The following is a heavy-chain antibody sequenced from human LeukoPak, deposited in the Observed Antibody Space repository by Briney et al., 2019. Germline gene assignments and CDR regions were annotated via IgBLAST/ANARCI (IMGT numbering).Heavy chain of an antibody. D-gene: IGHD3-22*01. J-gene: IGHJ4*02. CDR3: AGYDSSGFYNY. CDR1: DFSISSGYY. CDR2: IYHSGST. V-gene: IGHV4-38-2*02. Sequence: SETLSLTCTVSDFSISSGYYWGWIRQPPGRGLEWIGSIYHSGSTYYNPSLRSRVAISVDTSKNQFSLKLSSVTAADTAVYYCAGYDSSGFYNYWGQGTLVTVSS.